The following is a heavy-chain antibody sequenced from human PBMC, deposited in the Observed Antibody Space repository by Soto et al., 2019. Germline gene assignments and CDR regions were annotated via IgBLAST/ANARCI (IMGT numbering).Heavy chain of an antibody. CDR3: TTWAVVAAYYYYYYMDV. Sequence: GVSLRLSCAASGFTFSNAWMSWVRQAPGKGLEWVGRIKSKTDGGTTDYAAPVKGRFTISRDDSNNTLYLQMNSLKTEDTAVYYCTTWAVVAAYYYYYYMDVWGKGTTVTVSS. CDR1: GFTFSNAW. J-gene: IGHJ6*03. CDR2: IKSKTDGGTT. D-gene: IGHD2-15*01. V-gene: IGHV3-15*01.